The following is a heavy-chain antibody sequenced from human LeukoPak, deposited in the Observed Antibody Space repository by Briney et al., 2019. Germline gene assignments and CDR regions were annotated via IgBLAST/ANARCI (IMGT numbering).Heavy chain of an antibody. Sequence: GGSLRLSCAASGFTFSGYGMSWVRQAPGKGLKWVSAISGSGGSTYYADSVKGRFTISRDNSKNTLYLQMNSLRAEDTAVYYCAKDMETVADSFDYWGQGTLVTVSS. CDR3: AKDMETVADSFDY. CDR2: ISGSGGST. V-gene: IGHV3-23*01. J-gene: IGHJ4*02. CDR1: GFTFSGYG. D-gene: IGHD6-19*01.